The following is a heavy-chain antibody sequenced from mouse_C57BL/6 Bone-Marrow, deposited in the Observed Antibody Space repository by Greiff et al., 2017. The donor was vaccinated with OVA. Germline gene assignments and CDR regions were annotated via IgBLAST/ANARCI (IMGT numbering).Heavy chain of an antibody. CDR3: ASRDY. V-gene: IGHV5-12*01. Sequence: EVMLVESGGGLVQPGGSLKLSCAASGFTFSDYYMYWVRQTPEKRLEWVAYISNGGGSTYYPDTVKGRFTISRDNAKNTLYLQMSRLKSEDTAMYYCASRDYWGQGTTLTVSS. CDR2: ISNGGGST. CDR1: GFTFSDYY. J-gene: IGHJ2*01.